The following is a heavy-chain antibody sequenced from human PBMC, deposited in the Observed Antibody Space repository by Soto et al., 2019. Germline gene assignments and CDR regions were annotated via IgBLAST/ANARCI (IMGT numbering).Heavy chain of an antibody. Sequence: QVQLQESGPGVVKPSGTLSLICAVSGGSISSNNWWSWVRQPPGKGLEWMGEIYHTGGTNYNPSLKSRVTISVDKSKNQFSLEMSSVTAADTAVYYCAREGILVVARYYGMDVWGQGTTVTVSS. CDR1: GGSISSNNW. CDR2: IYHTGGT. J-gene: IGHJ6*02. CDR3: AREGILVVARYYGMDV. D-gene: IGHD2-15*01. V-gene: IGHV4-4*02.